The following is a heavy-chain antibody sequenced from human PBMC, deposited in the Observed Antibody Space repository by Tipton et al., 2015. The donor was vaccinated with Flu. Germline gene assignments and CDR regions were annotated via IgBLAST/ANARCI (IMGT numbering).Heavy chain of an antibody. V-gene: IGHV3-33*01. CDR3: VREDCRSTDCRGLGAFDI. CDR2: SWFWKTEE. CDR1: TFNFNSYN. J-gene: IGHJ3*02. Sequence: RSLRLSCAASTFNFNSYNMHWVRQAPGKGLEWLTMSWFWKTEENYAASVMGRFTVSKDQSKNTIYLQMNSLRLEDTAMYFCVREDCRSTDCRGLGAFDIWGQGTLVTVSS. D-gene: IGHD2-15*01.